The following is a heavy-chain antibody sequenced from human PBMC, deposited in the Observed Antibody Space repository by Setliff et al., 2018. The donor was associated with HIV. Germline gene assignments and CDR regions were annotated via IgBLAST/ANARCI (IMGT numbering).Heavy chain of an antibody. V-gene: IGHV1-24*01. CDR3: ATVSHTNVAAHDALDI. CDR2: FDPEDGNT. Sequence: ASVKVSCKVSGYTLTELSRHWVRQAPGKGLEWMGGFDPEDGNTIYAQKFQGRVTMTADTSTDTAYMELSSLRSEDTAVYYCATVSHTNVAAHDALDIWGQGTMVTVSS. J-gene: IGHJ3*02. D-gene: IGHD6-19*01. CDR1: GYTLTELS.